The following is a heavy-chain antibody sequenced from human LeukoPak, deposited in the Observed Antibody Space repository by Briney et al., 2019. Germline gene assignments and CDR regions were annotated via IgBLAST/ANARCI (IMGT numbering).Heavy chain of an antibody. V-gene: IGHV4-34*01. J-gene: IGHJ4*02. D-gene: IGHD7-27*01. CDR2: INHSGST. CDR1: GFTFSNYG. Sequence: GSLRLSCAASGFTFSNYGMSWIRQPPGKGLEWIGEINHSGSTNYNPSLKSRVTISVDTSKNQFSLKLSSVTAADTAVYYCARRGLGRPDYWGQGTLVTVSS. CDR3: ARRGLGRPDY.